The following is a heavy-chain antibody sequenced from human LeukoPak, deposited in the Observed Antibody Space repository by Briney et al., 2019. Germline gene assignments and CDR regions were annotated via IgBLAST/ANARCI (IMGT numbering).Heavy chain of an antibody. V-gene: IGHV1-69*13. Sequence: SVKVSCKASGGTFSGYAMSWVRQAPGQGLEWMGGIIPIFGTANYAQKFQGRVTITADESTSTAYMELSSLRSEDTAVYYCARALVPAAYSHFDYWGLGTLVTVSS. CDR1: GGTFSGYA. J-gene: IGHJ4*02. D-gene: IGHD2-2*01. CDR3: ARALVPAAYSHFDY. CDR2: IIPIFGTA.